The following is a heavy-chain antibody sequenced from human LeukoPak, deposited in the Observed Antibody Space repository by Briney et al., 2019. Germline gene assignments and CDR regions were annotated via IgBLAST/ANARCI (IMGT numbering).Heavy chain of an antibody. CDR3: VYDFRGGYFQH. D-gene: IGHD3-3*01. CDR1: GGSISSGGYY. Sequence: SETLSLACTVSGGSISSGGYYWSWIRQHPGKGLEWIGYIYYSGSTYYNPSLKSRVTISVDTSKNQFSLKLSSVTAADTAVYYCVYDFRGGYFQHWGQGTLVTVSS. V-gene: IGHV4-31*03. J-gene: IGHJ1*01. CDR2: IYYSGST.